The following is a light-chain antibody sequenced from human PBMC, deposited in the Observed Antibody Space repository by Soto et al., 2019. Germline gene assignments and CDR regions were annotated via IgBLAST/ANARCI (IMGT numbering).Light chain of an antibody. CDR3: QQRSDLPPP. Sequence: SVWTQCEAPLSFSPCEMSALFGGASQSVGSYLAWFQQTPGQAPRLLIYATSNRATGIPARFSGSGSGTDFTLTISSLETEDFAVYYCQQRSDLPPPFGQGTKV. CDR2: ATS. V-gene: IGKV3-11*01. CDR1: QSVGSY. J-gene: IGKJ1*01.